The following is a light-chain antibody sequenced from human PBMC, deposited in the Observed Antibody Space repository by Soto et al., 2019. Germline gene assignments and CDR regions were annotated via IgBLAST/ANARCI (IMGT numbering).Light chain of an antibody. V-gene: IGKV3-11*01. J-gene: IGKJ5*01. CDR3: QQRSNWPPVT. Sequence: EIVLTQSPATLSLSPGERATLSCRASQSVSSYLAWYQQKPGQAPRLLIYDASNRATGIPARFSGSGSGTDLTLTISSLEHEAFAVYYCQQRSNWPPVTFGQGTRLEIK. CDR2: DAS. CDR1: QSVSSY.